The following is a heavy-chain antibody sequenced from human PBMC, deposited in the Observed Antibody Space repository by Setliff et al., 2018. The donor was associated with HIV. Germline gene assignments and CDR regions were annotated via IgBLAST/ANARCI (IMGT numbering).Heavy chain of an antibody. J-gene: IGHJ1*01. D-gene: IGHD4-17*01. Sequence: GGSLRLSCAASGFTFTNYWMAWIRQAPGRGLEWAAIISNDGGREYYVDSVKGRFTISRDNAKSSLYLQMDSLRVEDTSVYYCARPLYGGNSDVGGFWGQGTLVTVSS. CDR2: ISNDGGRE. CDR1: GFTFTNYW. CDR3: ARPLYGGNSDVGGF. V-gene: IGHV3-7*01.